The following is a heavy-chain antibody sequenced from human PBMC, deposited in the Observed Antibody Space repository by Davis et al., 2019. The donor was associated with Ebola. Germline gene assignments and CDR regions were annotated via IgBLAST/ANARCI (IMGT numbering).Heavy chain of an antibody. J-gene: IGHJ4*02. CDR3: ARPGGSGWYYFDY. CDR2: ISYNGAT. V-gene: IGHV4-39*01. Sequence: PSETLSLTCAVSGDSISSGHFYWGWIRQSPGKGLEWIASISYNGATYYNPSLQSRVTISVDTSKNQFSLRLRSVTAADTAMYYCARPGGSGWYYFDYWGLGALVTVSS. CDR1: GDSISSGHFY. D-gene: IGHD6-13*01.